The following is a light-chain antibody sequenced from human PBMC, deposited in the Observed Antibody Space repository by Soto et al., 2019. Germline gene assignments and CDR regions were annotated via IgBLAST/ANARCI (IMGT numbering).Light chain of an antibody. CDR1: QSVMSRY. Sequence: EIVLTQSPGTLSLSPGEGATLSCMASQSVMSRYIAWYQQRPGQAPRLLIYGASNRATSSPDRISGSGSGTEFTLTISRLEPEDFAVYYCQQYGKLPVTFGGGTKVEIK. CDR3: QQYGKLPVT. V-gene: IGKV3-20*01. J-gene: IGKJ4*01. CDR2: GAS.